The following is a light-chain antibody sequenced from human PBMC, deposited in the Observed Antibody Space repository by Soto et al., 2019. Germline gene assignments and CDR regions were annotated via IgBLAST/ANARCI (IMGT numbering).Light chain of an antibody. CDR1: NSNIGAGYD. J-gene: IGLJ2*01. CDR3: AAWDDSLNGYVV. CDR2: GNT. Sequence: QSVLTQPPSVSGAPGQRVTISCTGSNSNIGAGYDVHWYQQLLGAVPKLLIYGNTNRPSGVPDRFSGTKSGTSASLDITELQAEDEADYYCAAWDDSLNGYVVFGGGTKVTVL. V-gene: IGLV1-40*01.